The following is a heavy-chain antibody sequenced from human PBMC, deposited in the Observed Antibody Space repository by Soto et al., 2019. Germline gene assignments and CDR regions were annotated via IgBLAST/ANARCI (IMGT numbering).Heavy chain of an antibody. CDR2: ISSSSSTI. CDR3: ARDRRRWRQILSYYYYWMGG. Sequence: GGSLRLSCAASGFTFSSYSLNWVRQAPGKGLEWVSYISSSSSTIYYADSVKGRFTISRDNAKNSLYLQMNGLRDEDTAVYYCARDRRRWRQILSYYYYWMGGWGQGTTGTVSS. D-gene: IGHD2-8*02. J-gene: IGHJ6*02. CDR1: GFTFSSYS. V-gene: IGHV3-48*02.